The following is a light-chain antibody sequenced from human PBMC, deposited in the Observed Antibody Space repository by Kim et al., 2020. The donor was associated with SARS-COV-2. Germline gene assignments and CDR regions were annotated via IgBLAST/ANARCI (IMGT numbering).Light chain of an antibody. CDR3: QSLDGSLSDLI. CDR1: SSNTGAGNP. Sequence: QSVLTQPPSVSGAPGQRVTISCTGTSSNTGAGNPVHWFQHIPGTAPKLLIYGDNARPSGVPDRFSGSRSGASASLAISDLQAEDEAVYYCQSLDGSLSDLIFGGGTQLTVL. V-gene: IGLV1-40*01. J-gene: IGLJ2*01. CDR2: GDN.